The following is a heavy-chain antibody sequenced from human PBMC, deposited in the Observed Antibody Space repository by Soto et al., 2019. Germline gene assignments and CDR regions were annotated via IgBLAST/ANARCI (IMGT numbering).Heavy chain of an antibody. V-gene: IGHV4-59*01. J-gene: IGHJ6*02. Sequence: QVQLQESGPGLVKPSETLSLTCTVSGGSISSYYWSWIRQPPGKGLEWIGYIYYSGSTNYNPSLKSRVTISVDTSKNQFSLKLSSVTAADTAVYYCARLENSGWLQSGYYGMDVWGQGTTVTVSS. CDR1: GGSISSYY. CDR2: IYYSGST. D-gene: IGHD5-12*01. CDR3: ARLENSGWLQSGYYGMDV.